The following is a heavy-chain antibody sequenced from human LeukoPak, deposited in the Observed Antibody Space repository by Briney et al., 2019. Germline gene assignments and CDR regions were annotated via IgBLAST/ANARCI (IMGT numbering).Heavy chain of an antibody. CDR3: ARTPSYSNYLFDY. V-gene: IGHV5-51*01. Sequence: GESLKISCKASGYSFTTFWIGWVRQMPGKGLEWMGFIYPGDSDTTYSPSFQGQVTISADKSVSTAYLQWSSLKASDTAMYYCARTPSYSNYLFDYWGQGTLVTVSS. D-gene: IGHD4-11*01. J-gene: IGHJ4*02. CDR2: IYPGDSDT. CDR1: GYSFTTFW.